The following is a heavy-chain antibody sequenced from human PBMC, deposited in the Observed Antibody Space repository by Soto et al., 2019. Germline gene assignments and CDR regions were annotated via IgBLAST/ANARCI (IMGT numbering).Heavy chain of an antibody. J-gene: IGHJ3*02. CDR1: GFSFNNHW. V-gene: IGHV3-7*04. Sequence: EVQLVESGGGLVQPGGSLRLSCAASGFSFNNHWMTWVRQAPGKGLEWVANINQDGSEKYYVDSVKGRFTISGDNAKNSLYLLMNSLRAADTAVYYCARVGSYVAFDIWGQGTMVTASS. CDR2: INQDGSEK. CDR3: ARVGSYVAFDI. D-gene: IGHD1-26*01.